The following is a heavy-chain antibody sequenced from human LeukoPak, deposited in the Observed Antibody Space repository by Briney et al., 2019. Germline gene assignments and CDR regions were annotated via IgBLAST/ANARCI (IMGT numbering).Heavy chain of an antibody. Sequence: GGSLRLSCAASGFTFSSYDMHWVRQAPGKGLEWVAVISYDGSNKYYADSVKGRFTISRDNSKNTLYLQMNSLRAEDTAVYYCAKDGGYCSSTSCHYFYYYYYGMDVWGQGTTVTVSS. CDR1: GFTFSSYD. J-gene: IGHJ6*02. CDR3: AKDGGYCSSTSCHYFYYYYYGMDV. CDR2: ISYDGSNK. D-gene: IGHD2-2*01. V-gene: IGHV3-30*18.